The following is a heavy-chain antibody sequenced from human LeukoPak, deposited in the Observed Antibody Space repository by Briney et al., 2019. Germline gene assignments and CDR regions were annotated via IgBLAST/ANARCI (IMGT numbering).Heavy chain of an antibody. CDR2: ISSNGGST. CDR1: GFTFSSYA. CDR3: VKFMVGATYYYYYGMDV. J-gene: IGHJ6*02. D-gene: IGHD1-26*01. Sequence: GGSLRLSCSASGFTFSSYAMHWVRQAPGKGLEYVSAISSNGGSTYYADSVKGRFTISRDNSKNTLYLQMSSLRAEDTAVYYCVKFMVGATYYYYYGMDVWGQETTVTVSS. V-gene: IGHV3-64D*09.